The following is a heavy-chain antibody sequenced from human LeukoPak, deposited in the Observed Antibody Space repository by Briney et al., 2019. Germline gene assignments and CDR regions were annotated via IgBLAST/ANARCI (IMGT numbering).Heavy chain of an antibody. V-gene: IGHV4-34*01. D-gene: IGHD3-10*01. CDR2: INHSGST. CDR3: ARSRFGDYYYYYMDV. Sequence: PSETLSLTCAVYGGSFSGYYWSRIRQPPGKGLEWIGEINHSGSTNYNPSLKSRVTISVDTSKNQFSLKLSSVTAADTAVYYCARSRFGDYYYYYMDVWGKGTTVTVSS. CDR1: GGSFSGYY. J-gene: IGHJ6*03.